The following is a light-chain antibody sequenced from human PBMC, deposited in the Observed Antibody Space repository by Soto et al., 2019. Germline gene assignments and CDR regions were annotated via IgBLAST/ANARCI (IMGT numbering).Light chain of an antibody. Sequence: EIVLTQSPATLSLSPGERATLSCRASQSVSSYLAWYQQKPGQAPRLLIYDASNRATGIPARFSGSGSGTDFTLTISGLEPEDFAVYSCQQSSNWPPLFTFGPGTKVDIK. CDR2: DAS. V-gene: IGKV3-11*01. J-gene: IGKJ3*01. CDR3: QQSSNWPPLFT. CDR1: QSVSSY.